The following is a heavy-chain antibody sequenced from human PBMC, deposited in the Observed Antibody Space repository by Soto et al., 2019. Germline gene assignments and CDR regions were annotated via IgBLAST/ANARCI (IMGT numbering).Heavy chain of an antibody. CDR2: INAGNGNT. J-gene: IGHJ4*02. CDR1: GYTFTSYA. D-gene: IGHD6-19*01. V-gene: IGHV1-3*01. Sequence: QVQLVQSGAEVKKPGASVKVSCKASGYTFTSYAIHWVRQAPGQRLEWMGWINAGNGNTKYSQKFQDRVTITRDTSASTAYMELSSLRSEDTAVYDCARGLGGWPDYWGQGTLVTVSS. CDR3: ARGLGGWPDY.